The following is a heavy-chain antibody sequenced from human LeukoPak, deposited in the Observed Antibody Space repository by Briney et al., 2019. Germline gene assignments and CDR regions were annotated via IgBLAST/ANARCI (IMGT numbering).Heavy chain of an antibody. CDR1: GFTVSSNY. Sequence: GGSLRLSCAASGFTVSSNYMSWVRQAPGKGLEWVSLLYSGGTTYYADSVKGRFTISRDNSKNTLYLQMNSLRAEDTAVYYCAKGTCSGGSCYRFDYWGQGTLVTVSS. J-gene: IGHJ4*02. CDR2: LYSGGTT. CDR3: AKGTCSGGSCYRFDY. D-gene: IGHD2-15*01. V-gene: IGHV3-53*01.